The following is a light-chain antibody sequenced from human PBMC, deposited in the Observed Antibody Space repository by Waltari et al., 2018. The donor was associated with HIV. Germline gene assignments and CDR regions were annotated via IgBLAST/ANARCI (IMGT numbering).Light chain of an antibody. V-gene: IGKV3-20*01. CDR2: GAS. J-gene: IGKJ1*01. CDR1: TSVSSSY. CDR3: QQYGSSPWT. Sequence: DIVLTQSPGTLSLSPGERATLSCRASTSVSSSYLAWYQQKPGQAPRLLIYGASSRATGIPDRFSGSGSGTDFTLTISRLEPEDFAVYYCQQYGSSPWTFGQGTKVEIK.